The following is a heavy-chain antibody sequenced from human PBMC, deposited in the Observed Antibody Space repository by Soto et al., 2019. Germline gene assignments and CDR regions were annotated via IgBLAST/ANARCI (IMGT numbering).Heavy chain of an antibody. CDR1: GGSISSSRSY. V-gene: IGHV4-39*01. CDR3: ARQAAAPGIDLWFDP. Sequence: QLQLQESGPGLVKPSETLSLTCNVSGGSISSSRSYWAWSRQPPGKELEWIANIFYAGNTYYNPSLKSRVTVSVDTSKNQFSLKLDSVPAADTAVYYCARQAAAPGIDLWFDPWGQGTLVTFSS. D-gene: IGHD6-13*01. CDR2: IFYAGNT. J-gene: IGHJ5*02.